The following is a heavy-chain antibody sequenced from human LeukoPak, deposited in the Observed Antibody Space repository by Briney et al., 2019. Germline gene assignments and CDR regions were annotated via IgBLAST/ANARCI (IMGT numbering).Heavy chain of an antibody. Sequence: SCKASGYTFTSYGISWVRQAPGKGLEWVSIIYSGGSIYYADSVKGRFTISRDNSKNTLYLQMNSLRAEDTAVYYCASQLRYFDWHIDYWGQGTLVTVSS. CDR1: GYTFTSYG. J-gene: IGHJ4*02. CDR2: IYSGGSI. D-gene: IGHD3-9*01. V-gene: IGHV3-53*01. CDR3: ASQLRYFDWHIDY.